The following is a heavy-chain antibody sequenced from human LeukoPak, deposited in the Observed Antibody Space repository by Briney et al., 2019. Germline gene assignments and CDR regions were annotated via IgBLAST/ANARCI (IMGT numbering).Heavy chain of an antibody. J-gene: IGHJ4*02. CDR2: INHSGST. CDR1: GGSFSGYY. V-gene: IGHV4-34*01. Sequence: SETLSLTCAVYGGSFSGYYWSWIRQPPGKGLEWIGEINHSGSTNYNPSLTSRVTISVDTSKNQFSLKLSSVTAADTAVYYCARGPSGYDLWGQGTLVTVSS. D-gene: IGHD5-12*01. CDR3: ARGPSGYDL.